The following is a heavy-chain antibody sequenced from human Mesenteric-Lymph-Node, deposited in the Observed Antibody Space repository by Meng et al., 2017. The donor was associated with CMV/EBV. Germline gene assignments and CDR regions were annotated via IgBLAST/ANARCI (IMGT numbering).Heavy chain of an antibody. J-gene: IGHJ6*02. Sequence: GGSLRLSCAASGFTFSSYAMHWVRQAPGKGLEWVAVISYDGSNKYYADSVKGRFTISRDNSKNTLYLQMNSLRAGDTAVYYCARVRRGTYYYYYYGMDVWGQGTTVTVSS. V-gene: IGHV3-30*04. CDR1: GFTFSSYA. D-gene: IGHD1-14*01. CDR2: ISYDGSNK. CDR3: ARVRRGTYYYYYYGMDV.